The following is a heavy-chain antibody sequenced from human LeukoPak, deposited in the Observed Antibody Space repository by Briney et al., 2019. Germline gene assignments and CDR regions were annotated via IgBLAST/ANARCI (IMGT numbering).Heavy chain of an antibody. V-gene: IGHV3-30*04. CDR1: GFTFSSYA. CDR2: ISYDGSNK. CDR3: ARVGIAARPDFDY. Sequence: GGSLRLSCAASGFTFSSYAMHWVRQAPGKGLEWVAVISYDGSNKYYADSVKGRFTISRDNAKNSLYLQMNSLRAEDTAVYYCARVGIAARPDFDYWGQGTLVTVSS. D-gene: IGHD6-6*01. J-gene: IGHJ4*02.